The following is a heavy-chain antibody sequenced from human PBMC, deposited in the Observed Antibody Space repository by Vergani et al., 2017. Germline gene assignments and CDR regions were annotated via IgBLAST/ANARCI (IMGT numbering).Heavy chain of an antibody. Sequence: QVQLQESGPGLVKPSETLSLTCTVSGGSISSYYWGWIRQPPGKGLEWSGYIYYSGSTNYNPSLKSRFTISVDPSKNQFSVKLSSVTAADTAVYYCARWEQXLSHWGQGTLVTVSS. CDR2: IYYSGST. J-gene: IGHJ4*02. V-gene: IGHV4-59*01. D-gene: IGHD6-19*01. CDR1: GGSISSYY. CDR3: ARWEQXLSH.